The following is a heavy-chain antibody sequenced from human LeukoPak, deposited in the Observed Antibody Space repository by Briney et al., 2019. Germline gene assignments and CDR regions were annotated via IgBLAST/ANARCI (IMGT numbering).Heavy chain of an antibody. CDR1: GFTFSSYG. V-gene: IGHV3-23*01. Sequence: GRSLRLSCAASGFTFSSYGMHWVRQAPGKGLEWVSGISGSGGTTYYADSVKGRFTISRDNSKNTLYLEMNSLRAEDTAVYYCAKDGDQITVTKLDYWGQGTLVTVSS. J-gene: IGHJ4*02. D-gene: IGHD4-17*01. CDR2: ISGSGGTT. CDR3: AKDGDQITVTKLDY.